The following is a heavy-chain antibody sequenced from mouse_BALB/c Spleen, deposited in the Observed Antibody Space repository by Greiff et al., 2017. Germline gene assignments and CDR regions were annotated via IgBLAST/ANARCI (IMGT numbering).Heavy chain of an antibody. CDR3: ARGDYGYEGGAMAN. J-gene: IGHJ4*01. CDR1: GYSFTNYF. Sequence: QVQLQQSGAELVRPGTSVKVSCKASGYSFTNYFIWWVKQRPGQGLEWIGVINHGSGGTNYNEKFKGKATLTADKSSSTAYMQLSSLTSDDSAVYFCARGDYGYEGGAMANWGQGTSVTVSS. V-gene: IGHV1-54*01. D-gene: IGHD1-2*01. CDR2: INHGSGGT.